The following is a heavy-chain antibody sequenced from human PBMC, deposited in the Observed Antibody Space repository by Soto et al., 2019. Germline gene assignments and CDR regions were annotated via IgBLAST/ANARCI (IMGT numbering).Heavy chain of an antibody. J-gene: IGHJ4*02. V-gene: IGHV4-34*01. CDR3: AREGSGNFWSGYSGFRSQHPLKY. Sequence: QVQLQQWGARLLKPSETLSLPCAVYGGSFSGYYWSWIRQPPGKGLEWIGEINHSGSTNYNPSLKSRVTISVDTSKNQFSLKLSSVTAADTAVYYCAREGSGNFWSGYSGFRSQHPLKYWGQGTLVTVSS. CDR1: GGSFSGYY. D-gene: IGHD3-3*01. CDR2: INHSGST.